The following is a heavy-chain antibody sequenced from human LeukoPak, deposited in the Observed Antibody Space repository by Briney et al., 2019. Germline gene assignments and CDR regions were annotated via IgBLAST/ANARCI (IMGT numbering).Heavy chain of an antibody. V-gene: IGHV3-23*01. J-gene: IGHJ4*02. Sequence: GGSLRLSCAASGFTFSSYAMSWVRQAPGQGLEWVSAISDSGGNTYYADSVNGRFTISRDNSKDTLYLQMKSLRAEDTAVYYCAKQDIRSSAWYDWGQGTLVTVSS. CDR1: GFTFSSYA. D-gene: IGHD6-19*01. CDR3: AKQDIRSSAWYD. CDR2: ISDSGGNT.